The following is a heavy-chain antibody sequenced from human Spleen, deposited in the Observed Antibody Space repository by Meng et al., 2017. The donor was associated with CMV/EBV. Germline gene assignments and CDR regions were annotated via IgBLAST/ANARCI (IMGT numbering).Heavy chain of an antibody. CDR1: GFSFTTYA. V-gene: IGHV3-53*01. Sequence: GESLKISCAASGFSFTTYAMSWVRQAPGKGLEWVSVIYSGGSTYYADSVKGRFTISRDNSKNTLYLQMNSLRAEDTAVYYCARASWSGNVDTAMVGVYYYYGMDVWGQGTTVTVSS. CDR2: IYSGGST. J-gene: IGHJ6*02. CDR3: ARASWSGNVDTAMVGVYYYYGMDV. D-gene: IGHD5-18*01.